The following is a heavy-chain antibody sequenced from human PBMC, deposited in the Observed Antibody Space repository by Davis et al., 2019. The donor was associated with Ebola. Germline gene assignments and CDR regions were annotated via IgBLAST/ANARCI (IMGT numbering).Heavy chain of an antibody. V-gene: IGHV3-23*01. CDR3: ARFSRGNPIDD. Sequence: GESLKISCAASGFTFSSYWMSWVRQAPGKGLEWASAITGSGGSTYYAGSVRGRFTISRDNSKNTLYLHLNSLRAEDTAVYYCARFSRGNPIDDWGQGTLVTVSS. CDR1: GFTFSSYW. CDR2: ITGSGGST. J-gene: IGHJ4*02.